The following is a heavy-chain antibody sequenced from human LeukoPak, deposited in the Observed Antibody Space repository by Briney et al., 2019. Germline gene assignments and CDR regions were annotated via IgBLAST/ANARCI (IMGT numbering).Heavy chain of an antibody. CDR2: ISYDGSNK. J-gene: IGHJ4*02. Sequence: GGSLRLSCAASGFTFSNYAMHWVRQAPGKGLEWVAVISYDGSNKYYADSVKGRFTISRDNSKNTLYLQMNSLRAEDTAVYYCARDRDGYNSIDYWGQGTLVTVSS. CDR1: GFTFSNYA. CDR3: ARDRDGYNSIDY. D-gene: IGHD5-12*01. V-gene: IGHV3-30-3*01.